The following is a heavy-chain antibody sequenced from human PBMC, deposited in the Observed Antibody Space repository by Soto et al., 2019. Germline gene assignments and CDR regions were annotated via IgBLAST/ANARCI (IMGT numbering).Heavy chain of an antibody. CDR1: GFTVSSNY. D-gene: IGHD2-21*01. Sequence: GGSQRLSCAASGFTVSSNYMSWVRQAPGKGLEWVSVIYSGGSTYYADSVKGRFTISRDNSKNTLYLQMNSLRAEDTAVYYCARGRTFCGGCLYYYYGMDVWGRGTTVNVSS. CDR2: IYSGGST. V-gene: IGHV3-53*01. J-gene: IGHJ6*02. CDR3: ARGRTFCGGCLYYYYGMDV.